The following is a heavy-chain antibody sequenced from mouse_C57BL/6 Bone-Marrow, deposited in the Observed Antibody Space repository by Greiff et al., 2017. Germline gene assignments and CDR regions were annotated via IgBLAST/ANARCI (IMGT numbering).Heavy chain of an antibody. J-gene: IGHJ4*01. D-gene: IGHD1-1*01. Sequence: VQLQQSGPELVKPGASVKISCKASGYSFTSYYIHWVKQRPGQGLEWIGWIYPGSGNTKYNEKFKGKATLTADTSSSTAYMQLSSLTSEDSAVFYCARRAYYGSSLRYAMDYWGQGTSVTVSS. CDR2: IYPGSGNT. CDR3: ARRAYYGSSLRYAMDY. CDR1: GYSFTSYY. V-gene: IGHV1-66*01.